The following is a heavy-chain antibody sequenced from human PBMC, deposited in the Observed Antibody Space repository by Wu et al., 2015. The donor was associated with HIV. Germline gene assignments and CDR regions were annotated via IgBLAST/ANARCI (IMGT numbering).Heavy chain of an antibody. V-gene: IGHV4-59*01. J-gene: IGHJ5*02. CDR1: GGSISSYY. D-gene: IGHD3-22*01. CDR3: ARDLAGHYYDSSGWKLGWFDP. CDR2: LLQWEH. Sequence: QVQLQESGPGLVKPSETLSLTCTVSGGSISSYYWSWIRQPQEGTGVDWVYLLQWEHQLQPSLKSRVTISVDTSKNQFSLKLSSVTAADTAVYYCARDLAGHYYDSSGWKLGWFDPWGQGTLVTVSS.